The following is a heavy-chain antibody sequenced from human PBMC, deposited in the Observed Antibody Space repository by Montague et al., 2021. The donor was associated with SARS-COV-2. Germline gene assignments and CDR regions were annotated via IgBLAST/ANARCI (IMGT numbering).Heavy chain of an antibody. CDR3: ARTYYYGSVVWFDP. CDR1: GDSISSYY. V-gene: IGHV4-59*08. Sequence: SETLSLTCTVSGDSISSYYWSWIRQPPGKGLEWIGYIYYSGSTNYNPSLKSRVTISVDTSKNQFSLKLSSVTAADTAVYYCARTYYYGSVVWFDPWGQGTLVTVSS. D-gene: IGHD3-10*01. CDR2: IYYSGST. J-gene: IGHJ5*02.